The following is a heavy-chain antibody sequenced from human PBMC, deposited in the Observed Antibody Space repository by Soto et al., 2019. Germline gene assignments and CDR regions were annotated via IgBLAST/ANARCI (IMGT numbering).Heavy chain of an antibody. J-gene: IGHJ5*02. V-gene: IGHV1-69*13. Sequence: SVKVSCKASGGTFSSYAISWVRQAPGQGLEWMGGIIPIFGTANYAQKFQGRVTITANESTSTAYMELSSLRSEDTAVYYCARVPDYDILTGFDPWGQGTLVTVSS. CDR1: GGTFSSYA. D-gene: IGHD3-9*01. CDR2: IIPIFGTA. CDR3: ARVPDYDILTGFDP.